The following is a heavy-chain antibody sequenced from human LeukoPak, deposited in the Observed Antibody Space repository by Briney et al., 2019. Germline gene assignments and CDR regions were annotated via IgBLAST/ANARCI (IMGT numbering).Heavy chain of an antibody. CDR1: GGSFSGYY. V-gene: IGHV4-34*01. J-gene: IGHJ6*02. CDR2: INHGGST. CDR3: ARGDYDILTGTRPHYYYYYGMDV. Sequence: PSETLSLTCAVYGGSFSGYYWSWIRQPPGKGLEWIGEINHGGSTNYNPSLKSRVTISVDTSKNQFSLKLSSVTAADTAVYYCARGDYDILTGTRPHYYYYYGMDVWGQGTTVTVSS. D-gene: IGHD3-9*01.